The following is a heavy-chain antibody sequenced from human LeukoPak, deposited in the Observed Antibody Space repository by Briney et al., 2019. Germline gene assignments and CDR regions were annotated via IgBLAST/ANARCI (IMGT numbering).Heavy chain of an antibody. J-gene: IGHJ3*02. V-gene: IGHV3-7*01. Sequence: GGSLRLSCAASGCTFSSYWMTWVRQAPGKGLEWVANMRQDGREIYYVDSVKGRFTISRDNAKRSLYLQMNSLRVEDTAVYYCATDSRGAFDIWGQGTMVTVSS. CDR3: ATDSRGAFDI. CDR2: MRQDGREI. CDR1: GCTFSSYW.